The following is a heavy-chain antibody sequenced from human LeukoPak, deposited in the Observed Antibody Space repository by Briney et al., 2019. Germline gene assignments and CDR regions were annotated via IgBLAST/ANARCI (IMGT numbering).Heavy chain of an antibody. CDR1: GFTFSSYG. CDR2: IKQDGSEK. Sequence: GGSLRLSCAASGFTFSSYGMSWVRQAPGKGLEWVANIKQDGSEKYYVDSVKGRFTISRDNAKNSLYLQMNSLRAEDTAVYYCAKGRTTVTRDAYYFDYWGQGTLVTVSS. CDR3: AKGRTTVTRDAYYFDY. J-gene: IGHJ4*02. D-gene: IGHD4-17*01. V-gene: IGHV3-7*01.